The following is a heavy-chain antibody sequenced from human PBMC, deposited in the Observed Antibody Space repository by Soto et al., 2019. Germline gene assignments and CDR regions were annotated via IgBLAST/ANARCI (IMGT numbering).Heavy chain of an antibody. D-gene: IGHD5-18*01. Sequence: QVQLVQSGAEVKKPGASVKVSCKASGYTFTSYGISWVRQAPGQGLEWMGGISAYNGNTNYAQKLQGIVTMTPDTSTSTAYMGLRSLRYDDTAVYYCARVGAMVAKRRYYYGMDVWGQGTTVTVSS. CDR2: ISAYNGNT. J-gene: IGHJ6*02. CDR3: ARVGAMVAKRRYYYGMDV. V-gene: IGHV1-18*01. CDR1: GYTFTSYG.